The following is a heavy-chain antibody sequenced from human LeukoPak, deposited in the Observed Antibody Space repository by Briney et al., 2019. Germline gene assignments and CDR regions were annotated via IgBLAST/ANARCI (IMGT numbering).Heavy chain of an antibody. CDR2: LSAYSGNT. D-gene: IGHD6-13*01. CDR3: ARLEYIASAINWFDP. V-gene: IGHV1-18*01. Sequence: AASVKVSCKASGYTFTSYGISWVRQAPGQGLEWMGWLSAYSGNTNYAQKLHGRVTMTTDTSTSTAYMELRSLRSDDAAVYYCARLEYIASAINWFDPWGQGTLVTVSS. J-gene: IGHJ5*02. CDR1: GYTFTSYG.